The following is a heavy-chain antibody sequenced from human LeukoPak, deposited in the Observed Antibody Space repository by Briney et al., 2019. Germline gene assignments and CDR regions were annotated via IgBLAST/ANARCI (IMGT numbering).Heavy chain of an antibody. CDR2: INSDGSSI. CDR1: GFTFSSYW. J-gene: IGHJ4*02. V-gene: IGHV3-74*01. CDR3: GRVVTTSED. Sequence: GGSLRLSCAASGFTFSSYWMHWVRQAPGKGLVWVSRINSDGSSIDYADSVKGRFTISRDNAKNTLYLQMNSLRAEDTAIYYCGRVVTTSEDWGQGILVTVST. D-gene: IGHD1-14*01.